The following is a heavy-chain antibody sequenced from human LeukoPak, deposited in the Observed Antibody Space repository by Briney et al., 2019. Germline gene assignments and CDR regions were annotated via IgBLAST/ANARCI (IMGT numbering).Heavy chain of an antibody. CDR2: ISYSGST. CDR1: GGSISSYY. CDR3: ARAPGGYSYGALFYFDC. D-gene: IGHD5-18*01. Sequence: PSETLSPTCTVSGGSISSYYWSWIRQPPGKGLEWIGYISYSGSTNYNTSLKSRVTISVDTPKNQFSLTLSSVTAADTAVYYCARAPGGYSYGALFYFDCWGQGTLVTVSS. J-gene: IGHJ4*02. V-gene: IGHV4-59*01.